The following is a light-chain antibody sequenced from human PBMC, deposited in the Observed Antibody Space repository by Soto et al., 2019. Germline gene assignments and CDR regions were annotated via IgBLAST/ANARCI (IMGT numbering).Light chain of an antibody. J-gene: IGKJ2*01. Sequence: ESVLTQSPGTLSLSPGERATLACRATQSVSSSYLAWYQQKPGQAPRLLIYGASSRATGIPDRFSGSGSGTDFTLSISRLEPEDNAVYYCQQYGSSPYTFGQGTKLQIK. V-gene: IGKV3-20*01. CDR2: GAS. CDR1: QSVSSSY. CDR3: QQYGSSPYT.